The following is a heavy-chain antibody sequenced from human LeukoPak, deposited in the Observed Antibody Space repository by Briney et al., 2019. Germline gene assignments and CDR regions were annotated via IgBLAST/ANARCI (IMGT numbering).Heavy chain of an antibody. Sequence: ASVKVSCKASGYTFTSYGISWVRQAPGQGLEWMGWISAYNGNTNYAQKLQGRVIMTTDTSTSTAHMELRSLRSDDTAVYYCARDRMGFQQQLVDWYFDLWGRGTLVTVSS. CDR2: ISAYNGNT. CDR3: ARDRMGFQQQLVDWYFDL. D-gene: IGHD6-13*01. CDR1: GYTFTSYG. V-gene: IGHV1-18*01. J-gene: IGHJ2*01.